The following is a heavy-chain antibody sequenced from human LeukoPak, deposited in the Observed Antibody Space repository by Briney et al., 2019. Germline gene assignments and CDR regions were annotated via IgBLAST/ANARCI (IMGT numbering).Heavy chain of an antibody. D-gene: IGHD3-22*01. V-gene: IGHV1-69*04. J-gene: IGHJ4*02. CDR1: GGTFSSYA. Sequence: GASVKVPCKASGGTFSSYAISWVRQAPGQGLEWMGRIIPIFGIANYAQKFQGRVTITADKSTSTAYMELSSLRSEDTAVYYCARGSYYDSSGSSLKDWGQGTLVTVSS. CDR3: ARGSYYDSSGSSLKD. CDR2: IIPIFGIA.